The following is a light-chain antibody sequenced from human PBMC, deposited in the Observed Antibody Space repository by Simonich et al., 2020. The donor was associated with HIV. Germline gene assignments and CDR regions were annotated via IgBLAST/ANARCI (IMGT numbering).Light chain of an antibody. CDR2: KVS. Sequence: DVVMTQSPLSLPVTLGQPASISCRSSQSLVHSDGNTYLNWFQQRPGQPPRRLIYKVSNRDSGVPDRFSGSGSGTDFTLKISRVEAEDVGVYYCMQGTHWPLTFGGGTKVEIK. J-gene: IGKJ4*01. CDR3: MQGTHWPLT. V-gene: IGKV2-30*02. CDR1: QSLVHSDGNTY.